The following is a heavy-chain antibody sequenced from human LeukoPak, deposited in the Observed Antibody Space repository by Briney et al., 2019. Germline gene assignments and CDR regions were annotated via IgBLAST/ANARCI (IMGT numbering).Heavy chain of an antibody. J-gene: IGHJ4*02. CDR1: GGSISSYY. D-gene: IGHD6-6*01. CDR3: ARESRAVAARPWFDY. CDR2: IYTSGST. V-gene: IGHV4-4*07. Sequence: SETLSLTCTVSGGSISSYYWSWIRQPAGKGLEWIGRIYTSGSTNYNPSLKSRVTMSVDTSKNQFSLKLSSVTAADTAVYYCARESRAVAARPWFDYWGQGTLVTVSS.